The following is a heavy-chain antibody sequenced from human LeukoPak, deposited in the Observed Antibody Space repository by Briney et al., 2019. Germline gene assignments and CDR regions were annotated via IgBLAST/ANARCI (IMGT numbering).Heavy chain of an antibody. J-gene: IGHJ4*02. Sequence: PSQTLSLTCTVSGGSISSGSYYWSWIRQPPGKGLEWIGRIYTSGSTNYNPSLRSRVTISIYTSKNQFSLRLSSVTAADTAVYYCARGGQGSSGYYYDYWGQGTLVTVSS. CDR3: ARGGQGSSGYYYDY. CDR1: GGSISSGSYY. D-gene: IGHD3-22*01. CDR2: IYTSGST. V-gene: IGHV4-61*02.